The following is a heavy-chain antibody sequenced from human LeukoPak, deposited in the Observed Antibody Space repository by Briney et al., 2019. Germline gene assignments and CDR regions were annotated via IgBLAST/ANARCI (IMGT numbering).Heavy chain of an antibody. V-gene: IGHV4-34*01. J-gene: IGHJ4*02. CDR2: INHSGST. CDR1: GGSFSGYY. CDR3: ARDSRGGSPTPFDY. Sequence: EPSETLPLTCAVYGGSFSGYYWSWIRQPPGKGLEWIGEINHSGSTNYNPSLKSRVTISVDTSKNQFSLKLSSVTAADTAVYYCARDSRGGSPTPFDYWGQGTLVTVSS. D-gene: IGHD1-26*01.